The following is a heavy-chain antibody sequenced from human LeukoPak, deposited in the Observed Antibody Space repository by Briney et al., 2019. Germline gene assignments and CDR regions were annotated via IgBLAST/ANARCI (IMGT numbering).Heavy chain of an antibody. D-gene: IGHD2-2*01. CDR1: GYTFTGYY. V-gene: IGHV1-2*02. CDR2: INPNSGGT. Sequence: ASVKVSCKASGYTFTGYYMHWVRQAPGQGLEWMGWINPNSGGTNYAQKFRGRVTMTRDTSISTAYMELSRLRSDDTAVYYCARDGVVVVPAAMWDYWGQGTLVTVSS. J-gene: IGHJ4*02. CDR3: ARDGVVVVPAAMWDY.